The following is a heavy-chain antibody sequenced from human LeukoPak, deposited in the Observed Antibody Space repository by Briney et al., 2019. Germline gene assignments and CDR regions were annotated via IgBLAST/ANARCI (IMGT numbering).Heavy chain of an antibody. J-gene: IGHJ5*02. CDR1: GGSISSYY. CDR3: ARGSPYGTNWFDP. Sequence: SETLSLTCTVSGGSISSYYWSWIRQPPGKGLEWIGYIYYSGSTNYNPSLKSRVTMSVDTSKNQFSLKLSSVTAADTAVYYCARGSPYGTNWFDPWGQGTLVTVSS. D-gene: IGHD3-10*01. V-gene: IGHV4-59*12. CDR2: IYYSGST.